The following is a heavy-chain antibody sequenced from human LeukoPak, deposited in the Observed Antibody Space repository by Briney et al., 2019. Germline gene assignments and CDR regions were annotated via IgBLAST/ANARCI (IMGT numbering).Heavy chain of an antibody. V-gene: IGHV4-4*07. J-gene: IGHJ4*02. CDR3: ARERHGGYSYGFSFDY. D-gene: IGHD5-18*01. CDR1: GGSINSYY. Sequence: SETLSLTCTVSGGSINSYYWNWIRQSAGKGLEWIGRIYISGSTNYNPSLKSRVTMSLDASKNQVSVNLNSVTAADTAIYYCARERHGGYSYGFSFDYWGQGTLVTVSS. CDR2: IYISGST.